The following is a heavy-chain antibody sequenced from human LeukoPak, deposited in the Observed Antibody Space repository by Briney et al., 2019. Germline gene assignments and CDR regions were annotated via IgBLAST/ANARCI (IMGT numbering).Heavy chain of an antibody. J-gene: IGHJ4*02. CDR2: IYSGGTT. V-gene: IGHV3-53*01. Sequence: GGSLRLSCAASGFSVSTNYMNWVRQAPGKGLEWVSVIYSGGTTYYADSVKGRFTISRDDSKNTLYLQMNSLRAEDTAVYFCARVRGTACDYWGQGTQVTVSS. CDR3: ARVRGTACDY. D-gene: IGHD2/OR15-2a*01. CDR1: GFSVSTNY.